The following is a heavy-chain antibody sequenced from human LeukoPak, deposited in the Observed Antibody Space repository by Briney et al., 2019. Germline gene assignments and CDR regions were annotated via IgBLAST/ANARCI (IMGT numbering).Heavy chain of an antibody. J-gene: IGHJ4*02. D-gene: IGHD3-10*01. CDR3: ARGALNADAKEYYFDY. CDR2: INTNTGNP. V-gene: IGHV7-4-1*02. Sequence: ASVKVSCKASGYTFTSYAMNWVRQAPGQGLEWMGWINTNTGNPTYAQGFTGRFVFSLDTSVSTAYLQISSLKAEDTAVYYCARGALNADAKEYYFDYWGQGTLVTVSS. CDR1: GYTFTSYA.